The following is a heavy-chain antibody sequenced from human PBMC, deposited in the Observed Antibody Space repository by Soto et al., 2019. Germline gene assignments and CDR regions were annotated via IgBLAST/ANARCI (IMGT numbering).Heavy chain of an antibody. Sequence: AASVKVSCKASGYTFTGYYMHWVRQAPGQGLELMGWINPNSGGTNYAQKFQGWVTMTRDTSISTAYMELSRLRSDDTAVYYCAREELRFLEWSIPDYGMDVWGQGTTVTVSS. V-gene: IGHV1-2*04. CDR2: INPNSGGT. CDR3: AREELRFLEWSIPDYGMDV. D-gene: IGHD3-3*01. J-gene: IGHJ6*02. CDR1: GYTFTGYY.